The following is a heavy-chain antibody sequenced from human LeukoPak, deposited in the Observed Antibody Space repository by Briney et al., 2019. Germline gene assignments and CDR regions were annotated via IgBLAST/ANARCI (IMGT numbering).Heavy chain of an antibody. J-gene: IGHJ4*02. CDR3: ARPYNDSGYYYNY. D-gene: IGHD3-22*01. V-gene: IGHV1-2*02. CDR1: GYIFTDYY. CDR2: INPNTGTT. Sequence: ASVKVSCKASGYIFTDYYIHWARQAPGQGLEWMGWINPNTGTTNYAQKFQGRVTMTTDTSTTTAYMELSRLTSDDTAVYYCARPYNDSGYYYNYWGQGTLVTVSS.